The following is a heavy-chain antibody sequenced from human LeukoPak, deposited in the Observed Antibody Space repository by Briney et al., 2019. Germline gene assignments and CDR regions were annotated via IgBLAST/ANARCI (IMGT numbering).Heavy chain of an antibody. CDR3: TTYNWYEPPSI. J-gene: IGHJ3*02. D-gene: IGHD1-1*01. Sequence: PGGSLRLSCAASGFTFSNYWLHWVRQAPGKGLVWVSRINSDGSSATYADSVKGRFTISRDNAKNTLYLQMNSLRAEDTAVYYCTTYNWYEPPSIWGQGTTVTVST. V-gene: IGHV3-74*01. CDR1: GFTFSNYW. CDR2: INSDGSSA.